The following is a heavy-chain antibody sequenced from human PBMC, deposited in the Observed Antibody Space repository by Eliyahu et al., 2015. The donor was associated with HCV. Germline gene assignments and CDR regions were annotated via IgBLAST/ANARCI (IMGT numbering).Heavy chain of an antibody. Sequence: QVQLQQWGAGLLKPSETLSLTCAVYGGSFSGYYWSWIRQPPGKGLEWIGEINHSGSTNYNPSLKSRVTISVDTSKNQFSLKLSSVTAADTAVYYCARGRTKLTARRGYYYGMDVWGQGTTVTVSS. CDR1: GGSFSGYY. D-gene: IGHD6-6*01. J-gene: IGHJ6*02. CDR3: ARGRTKLTARRGYYYGMDV. CDR2: INHSGST. V-gene: IGHV4-34*01.